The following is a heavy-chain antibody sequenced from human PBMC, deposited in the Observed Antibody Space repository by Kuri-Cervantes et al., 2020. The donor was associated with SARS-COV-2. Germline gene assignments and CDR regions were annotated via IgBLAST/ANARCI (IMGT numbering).Heavy chain of an antibody. CDR3: AILGYCSSTSCAPDAFDI. V-gene: IGHV3-21*01. J-gene: IGHJ3*02. CDR2: ISSSSSYI. Sequence: GGSLRLSCAASGFTFSSYSMNWVRQAPGKGLEWVSSISSSSSYIYYADSVKGRFTISRDNAKNSLYLQMNSLRAEDTAVYYCAILGYCSSTSCAPDAFDIWGQGTMVTVS. CDR1: GFTFSSYS. D-gene: IGHD2-2*01.